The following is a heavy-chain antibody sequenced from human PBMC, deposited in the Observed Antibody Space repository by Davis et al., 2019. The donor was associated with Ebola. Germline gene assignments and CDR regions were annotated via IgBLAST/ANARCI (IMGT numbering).Heavy chain of an antibody. Sequence: ASVKVSCKASGYTFTDYHIHWVRQAPGQGLEWMGRINPKSGDTIYAQNFQGRVIITRDTSASTAYMELSSLRSEDTAIYYCARAAAAISFNWFDPWGQGTLVTVSS. V-gene: IGHV1-2*06. D-gene: IGHD2-2*01. CDR2: INPKSGDT. J-gene: IGHJ5*02. CDR1: GYTFTDYH. CDR3: ARAAAAISFNWFDP.